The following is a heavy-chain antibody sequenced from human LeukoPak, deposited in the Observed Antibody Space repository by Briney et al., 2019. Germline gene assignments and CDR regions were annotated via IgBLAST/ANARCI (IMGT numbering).Heavy chain of an antibody. J-gene: IGHJ4*02. CDR3: ARRGSGSYWGSPKNYFDY. CDR1: GYTFTGYY. Sequence: ASVKVSCKASGYTFTGYYMHWVRQAPGQGLEWMGWINPNTGATKYAEKFQGRVTMTGDTSISTAYMELRSLRSDDTAVYYCARRGSGSYWGSPKNYFDYWGQGTLVTVSS. D-gene: IGHD3-10*01. CDR2: INPNTGAT. V-gene: IGHV1-2*02.